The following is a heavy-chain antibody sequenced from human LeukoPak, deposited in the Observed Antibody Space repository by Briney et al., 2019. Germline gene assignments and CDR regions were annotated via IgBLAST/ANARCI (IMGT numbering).Heavy chain of an antibody. Sequence: PSETLSLTCTVSGGSISSYYWSWIRQPPGKGLEWIGYIYYSGSTNYNPSLKSRVTISVDTSKNQFSLRLSSVTAADTAVYYCARGVRWLQLCYLDYWGQGTLVTVSS. D-gene: IGHD5-24*01. V-gene: IGHV4-59*01. J-gene: IGHJ4*02. CDR3: ARGVRWLQLCYLDY. CDR1: GGSISSYY. CDR2: IYYSGST.